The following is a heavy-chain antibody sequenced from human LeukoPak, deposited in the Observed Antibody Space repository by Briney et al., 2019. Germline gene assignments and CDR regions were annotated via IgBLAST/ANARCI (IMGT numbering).Heavy chain of an antibody. CDR3: ARDWYGMDV. Sequence: ASVKVSCKASGDAFSGYWIHWVRQAPGQRLEWMGWINPSSGATDYEQKFQGRVTMTRDTSISAAYMELSRLRSDDTAVYYCARDWYGMDVWGQGTTVTVSS. CDR1: GDAFSGYW. J-gene: IGHJ6*02. V-gene: IGHV1-2*02. CDR2: INPSSGAT.